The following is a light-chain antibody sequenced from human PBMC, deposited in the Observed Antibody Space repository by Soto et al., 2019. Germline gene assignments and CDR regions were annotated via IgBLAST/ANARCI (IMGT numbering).Light chain of an antibody. CDR2: DAS. J-gene: IGKJ5*01. CDR3: QQYGSSPIT. Sequence: EIVLTQSPGTLSLSPGERATLSCRASQSVSSSTYLAWYQQKPGQAPRLLIYDASSRATGIPDRVSGSGSGTDFTLTIRRLEPEDFAVYYCQQYGSSPITFGQGTRLEI. CDR1: QSVSSSTY. V-gene: IGKV3-20*01.